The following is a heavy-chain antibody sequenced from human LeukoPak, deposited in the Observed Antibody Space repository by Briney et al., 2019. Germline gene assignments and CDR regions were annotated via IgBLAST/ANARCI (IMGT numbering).Heavy chain of an antibody. CDR3: ARASGRDKTGGFDY. CDR1: GFTFNSYG. Sequence: GGSLRLSCAASGFTFNSYGMLWVRQAPGRGLEWVTVISYDGNQQYYADSVKGRFTISRDNSKNTVYLQMNGLRVEDTAIYYCARASGRDKTGGFDYWGQGTLVAVS. J-gene: IGHJ4*02. CDR2: ISYDGNQQ. D-gene: IGHD3-10*01. V-gene: IGHV3-30*03.